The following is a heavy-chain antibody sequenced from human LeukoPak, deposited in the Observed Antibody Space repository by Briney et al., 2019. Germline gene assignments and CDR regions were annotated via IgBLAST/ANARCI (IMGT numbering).Heavy chain of an antibody. CDR3: ARDLYYYDSSGYYLDY. CDR1: GFTFSSYA. V-gene: IGHV3-23*01. D-gene: IGHD3-22*01. J-gene: IGHJ4*02. Sequence: GGSLRLSCAASGFTFSSYAMSWVRQAPGKGLEWVSAISGSGGSTYYADSVKGRFTISRDNSKNTLYLQMNSLRAEDTAVYYCARDLYYYDSSGYYLDYWGQGTLVTVSS. CDR2: ISGSGGST.